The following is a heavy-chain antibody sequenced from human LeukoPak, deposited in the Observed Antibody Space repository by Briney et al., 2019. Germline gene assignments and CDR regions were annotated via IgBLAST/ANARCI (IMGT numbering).Heavy chain of an antibody. CDR3: SRDGHRRYYYDSGSYPSGDY. V-gene: IGHV1-46*01. Sequence: ASVKVSCKASGYIFTSYYMHWVRQAPGQGLECMGIINPSGGSTSYAQKFQGRVTMTTDTSTTTAYMELRSLKSDDTAVYYCSRDGHRRYYYDSGSYPSGDYWAQGTLVTVSS. D-gene: IGHD3-10*01. CDR1: GYIFTSYY. CDR2: INPSGGST. J-gene: IGHJ4*02.